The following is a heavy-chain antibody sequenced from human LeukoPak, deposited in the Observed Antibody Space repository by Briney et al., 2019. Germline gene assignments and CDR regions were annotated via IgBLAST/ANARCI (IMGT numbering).Heavy chain of an antibody. CDR3: ARGVVVAATPVSPLFFDY. J-gene: IGHJ4*02. CDR2: IYHSGST. Sequence: SETLSLTCAVSGYSISSGYYWCWIRQPPGKGLWWIGSIYHSGSTYYNPSLKSRVTISVDTSKNQFSLKLSSVTAADTAVYYCARGVVVAATPVSPLFFDYWGQGTLVTVSS. CDR1: GYSISSGYY. D-gene: IGHD2-15*01. V-gene: IGHV4-38-2*01.